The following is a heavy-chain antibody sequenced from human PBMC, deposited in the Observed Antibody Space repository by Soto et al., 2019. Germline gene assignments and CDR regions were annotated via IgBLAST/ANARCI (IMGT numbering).Heavy chain of an antibody. CDR2: IKQDGSEK. V-gene: IGHV3-7*03. D-gene: IGHD3-10*01. Sequence: QPWWSLRLSCSASVFTFSSYWMSWFHQAPGKGLEWVANIKQDGSEKYYVDSVKGRFTISRDNAKNSLYLQMNSLRAEDTAVYYCARDLYYGPSYWFDPWGQGTLVTVSS. CDR3: ARDLYYGPSYWFDP. J-gene: IGHJ5*02. CDR1: VFTFSSYW.